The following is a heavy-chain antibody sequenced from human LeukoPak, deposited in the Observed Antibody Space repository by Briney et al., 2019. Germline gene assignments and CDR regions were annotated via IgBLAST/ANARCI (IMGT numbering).Heavy chain of an antibody. CDR2: ISSSSSTI. CDR3: ARSRGSSGSYPFDY. CDR1: GFTFSSYS. D-gene: IGHD1-26*01. V-gene: IGHV3-48*01. J-gene: IGHJ4*02. Sequence: GGSLRLSCAASGFTFSSYSINCVRPAPGKGLGWVSSISSSSSTIYYAGSVKGRFTISRDNATNSLFLQMNSLRAEDTAVYYCARSRGSSGSYPFDYWGQGALVTVSS.